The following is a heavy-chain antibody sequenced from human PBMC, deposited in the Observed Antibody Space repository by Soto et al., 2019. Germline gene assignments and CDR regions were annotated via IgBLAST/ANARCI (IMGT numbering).Heavy chain of an antibody. D-gene: IGHD1-26*01. Sequence: VGSLRLSCTASGFTFNTHWMHWVRQAPGKGLVWVSRIYFDGITTNYADSVRGRLTVSRDNAKNTVYLHVNTLRDEDTAVYYCARGGAMGVDYWGQGTLVTVSS. V-gene: IGHV3-74*01. CDR1: GFTFNTHW. CDR3: ARGGAMGVDY. J-gene: IGHJ4*02. CDR2: IYFDGITT.